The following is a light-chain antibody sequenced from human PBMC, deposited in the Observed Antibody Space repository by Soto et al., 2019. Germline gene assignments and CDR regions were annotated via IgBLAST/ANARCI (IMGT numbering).Light chain of an antibody. Sequence: EIVLTQSPATLSLSPGERATLSCKASQSVSRHLAWYQHKPGQAPRLLIYDASNRATGIPARFSGSGFGIDFTLTISSLEPEDFAVYYCQQCSNWPPSYTFGQGTKLDIK. CDR3: QQCSNWPPSYT. V-gene: IGKV3-11*01. CDR2: DAS. J-gene: IGKJ2*01. CDR1: QSVSRH.